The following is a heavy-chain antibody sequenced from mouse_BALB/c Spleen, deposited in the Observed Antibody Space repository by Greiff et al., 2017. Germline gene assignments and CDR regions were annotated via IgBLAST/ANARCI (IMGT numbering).Heavy chain of an antibody. D-gene: IGHD2-4*01. CDR2: ISDGGSYT. CDR3: ARPYDYDGSYAMDY. J-gene: IGHJ4*01. V-gene: IGHV5-4*02. Sequence: DVMLVESGGGLVKPGGSLKLSCAASGFTFSDYYMYWVRQTPEKRLEWVATISDGGSYTYYPDSVKGRFTISRDNAKNNLYLQMSSLKSEDTAMYYCARPYDYDGSYAMDYWGQGTSVTVSS. CDR1: GFTFSDYY.